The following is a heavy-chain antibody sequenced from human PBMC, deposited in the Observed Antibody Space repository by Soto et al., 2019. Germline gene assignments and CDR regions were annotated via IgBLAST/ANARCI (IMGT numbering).Heavy chain of an antibody. CDR3: ARVLWFGELWGSYYMDV. V-gene: IGHV4-39*01. D-gene: IGHD3-10*01. J-gene: IGHJ6*03. Sequence: QLQLQESGPGLVKPSETLSLTCTVSGGSISSSSYYWGWIRQPPGKGLEWIGSIYYSGSTYYNPSLKSRVTISVDTSKNQFSLKLSSVTAADTAVYYCARVLWFGELWGSYYMDVWGKGTTVTVSS. CDR2: IYYSGST. CDR1: GGSISSSSYY.